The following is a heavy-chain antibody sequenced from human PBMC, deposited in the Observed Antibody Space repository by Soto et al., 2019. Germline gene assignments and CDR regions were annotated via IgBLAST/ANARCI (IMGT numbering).Heavy chain of an antibody. CDR2: ISGSGGST. CDR3: AKDPLYDSSGYYPPGLDYGMDV. V-gene: IGHV3-23*01. Sequence: GGSLLLCCAASGFTFSSYAMSWVRHAPGKGLEWVSAISGSGGSTYYADSVKGRFTISRDNSKNTLYLQMNNLRAEDTAVYYCAKDPLYDSSGYYPPGLDYGMDVWGQGTTVTVSS. D-gene: IGHD3-22*01. J-gene: IGHJ6*02. CDR1: GFTFSSYA.